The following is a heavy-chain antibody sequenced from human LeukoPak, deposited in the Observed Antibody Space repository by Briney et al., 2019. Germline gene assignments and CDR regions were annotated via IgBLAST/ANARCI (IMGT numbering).Heavy chain of an antibody. CDR3: AKSTQQLVTYYYYGMDV. J-gene: IGHJ6*02. V-gene: IGHV1-2*02. D-gene: IGHD6-13*01. CDR1: GYTFTGYY. CDR2: INPNSGGT. Sequence: ASVKVSCKASGYTFTGYYMHWVRQAPGQGLEGMGWINPNSGGTNYAQKFQGRVTMTRDTSISTAYMELSRLRSDDTAVYYCAKSTQQLVTYYYYGMDVWGQGTTVAVSS.